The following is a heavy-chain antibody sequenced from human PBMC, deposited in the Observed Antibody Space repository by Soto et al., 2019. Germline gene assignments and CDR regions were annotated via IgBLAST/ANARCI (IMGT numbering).Heavy chain of an antibody. J-gene: IGHJ4*02. CDR1: GGSISSGGYY. V-gene: IGHV4-31*03. Sequence: SETLSLTCTVSGGSISSGGYYWSWIRQHPGKGLEWIGYIYYSGSTYYNPSLKSRVTISVDTSKNQFSLKLSSVTAADTAVYYCARHTAMVRCFDYWGQGTLVTVSS. D-gene: IGHD5-18*01. CDR2: IYYSGST. CDR3: ARHTAMVRCFDY.